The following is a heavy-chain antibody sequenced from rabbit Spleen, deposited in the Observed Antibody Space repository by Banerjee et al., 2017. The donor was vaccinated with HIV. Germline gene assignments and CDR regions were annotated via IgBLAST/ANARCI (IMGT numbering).Heavy chain of an antibody. Sequence: QEQLVESGGGLVQPGASLTLTCTASGFSFSSGYDMCWVRQAPGKGLEWIGCVYTGHSETDYASWAKGRLTISKAPSTTVTLQMTSLTVADTATYFCARDTGSGAYIDGYFNLWGQGTLVTVS. V-gene: IGHV1S45*01. CDR1: GFSFSSGYD. J-gene: IGHJ4*01. D-gene: IGHD1-1*01. CDR3: ARDTGSGAYIDGYFNL. CDR2: VYTGHSET.